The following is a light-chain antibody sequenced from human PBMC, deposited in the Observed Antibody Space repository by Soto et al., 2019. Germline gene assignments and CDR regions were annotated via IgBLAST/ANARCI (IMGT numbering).Light chain of an antibody. V-gene: IGKV3-20*01. CDR1: QSVSSSY. CDR2: GAS. Sequence: EIVLTQSPGTLSLSPGERATLSCRASQSVSSSYLAWYQQKPGQAPRLLIYGASSMATGIPDRFSGSGSGTDFTLTISRLEPEDFAVYYCQQYGSSPETFGKGTKVEIK. CDR3: QQYGSSPET. J-gene: IGKJ1*01.